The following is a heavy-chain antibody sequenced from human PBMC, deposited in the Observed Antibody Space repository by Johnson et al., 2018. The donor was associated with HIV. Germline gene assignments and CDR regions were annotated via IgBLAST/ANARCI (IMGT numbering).Heavy chain of an antibody. D-gene: IGHD6-13*01. J-gene: IGHJ3*02. CDR2: ISYDGSNK. CDR1: GFTFSSYA. V-gene: IGHV3-30*04. CDR3: AKELIAAAGTSSFDI. Sequence: QVQLLESGGGVVQPGRSLRLSCAASGFTFSSYAMHWVRQAPGKGLEWVAVISYDGSNKYYADSVKGRFTITRDNSKNTLYLQMNSLRAEDTAVYYCAKELIAAAGTSSFDIWGQGTMVTVSS.